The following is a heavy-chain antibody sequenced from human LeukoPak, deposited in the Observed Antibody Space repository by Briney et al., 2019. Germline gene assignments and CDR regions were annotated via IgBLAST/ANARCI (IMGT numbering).Heavy chain of an antibody. D-gene: IGHD1-26*01. Sequence: GGSLRLSCAASGFTFSTYAMSWVRQAPGKGLEWVSYISSSGTYTNYADSVKGRFTISRDNAKNSLYLQMNSLSAEDTAVYYCAKIAGTYSPDYWGQGTLVTVSS. V-gene: IGHV3-11*06. J-gene: IGHJ4*02. CDR3: AKIAGTYSPDY. CDR2: ISSSGTYT. CDR1: GFTFSTYA.